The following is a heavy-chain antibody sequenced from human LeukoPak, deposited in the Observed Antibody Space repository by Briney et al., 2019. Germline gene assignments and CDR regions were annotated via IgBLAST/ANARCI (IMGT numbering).Heavy chain of an antibody. CDR1: GFNFSSYS. CDR3: ARDVSWSGLFDY. V-gene: IGHV3-48*01. J-gene: IGHJ4*02. Sequence: GGSLRLSCAASGFNFSSYSMNGARQAPGKGLEWVSYISSSSSTIYYADSVKGRFTISRDNAKNSLYLQMNSLRAEDTAVYYCARDVSWSGLFDYWGQGTLVTVSS. CDR2: ISSSSSTI. D-gene: IGHD3-3*01.